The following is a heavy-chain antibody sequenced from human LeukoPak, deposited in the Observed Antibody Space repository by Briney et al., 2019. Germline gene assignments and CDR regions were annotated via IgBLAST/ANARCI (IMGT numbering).Heavy chain of an antibody. CDR1: GYTFTSYA. CDR2: INTNTGNP. Sequence: ASVKVSCKASGYTFTSYAMNWVRQAPGQGLEWMGWINTNTGNPTYAQGFTGRFVFSLDTSVSTAYLQISSLKAEDTAVYYCARYNPGSGSYYNFGRWWFDLWGQGTLVTVSS. CDR3: ARYNPGSGSYYNFGRWWFDL. D-gene: IGHD3-10*01. V-gene: IGHV7-4-1*02. J-gene: IGHJ5*02.